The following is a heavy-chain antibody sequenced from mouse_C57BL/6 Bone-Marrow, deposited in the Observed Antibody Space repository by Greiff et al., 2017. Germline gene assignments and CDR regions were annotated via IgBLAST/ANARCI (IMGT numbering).Heavy chain of an antibody. D-gene: IGHD2-3*01. Sequence: VKLMESGAELARPGASVKLSCKASGYTFTSYGISWVKQRTGQGLEWIGEIYPRSGNTYYNEKFKGKATLTADKSSSTAYMELRSLTSEDSAVYFCARWWLLPFAYWGQGTLVTVSA. CDR3: ARWWLLPFAY. CDR1: GYTFTSYG. V-gene: IGHV1-81*01. J-gene: IGHJ3*01. CDR2: IYPRSGNT.